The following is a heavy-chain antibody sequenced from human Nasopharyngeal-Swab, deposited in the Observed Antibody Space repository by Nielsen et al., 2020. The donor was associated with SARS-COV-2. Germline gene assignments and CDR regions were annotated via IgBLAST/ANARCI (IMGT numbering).Heavy chain of an antibody. CDR3: ARIGGDGDYFDY. D-gene: IGHD3-10*01. Sequence: SLNFSCAASCFTFSSYDIHWVRQATGNGLERVSAIGTAGDTYYPGSVKGRFTISRENAKNSLYLQMNSLRAGDTAVYYCARIGGDGDYFDYWGQGTLVTVSS. V-gene: IGHV3-13*01. CDR1: CFTFSSYD. J-gene: IGHJ4*02. CDR2: IGTAGDT.